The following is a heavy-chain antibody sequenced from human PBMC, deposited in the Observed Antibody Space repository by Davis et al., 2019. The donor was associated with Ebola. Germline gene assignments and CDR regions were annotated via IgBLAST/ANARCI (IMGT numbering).Heavy chain of an antibody. V-gene: IGHV3-30-3*01. CDR2: ISYDGSNK. D-gene: IGHD5-12*01. CDR3: ARAPEYSGYEIDY. Sequence: PGGSLRLSCAASGFTFSSYAMHWVRQAPGKGLEWVAVISYDGSNKYYADSVKGRFTISRDNSKNTLYLQMNSLRAEDTAVYYCARAPEYSGYEIDYWGQGTLVTVSS. CDR1: GFTFSSYA. J-gene: IGHJ4*02.